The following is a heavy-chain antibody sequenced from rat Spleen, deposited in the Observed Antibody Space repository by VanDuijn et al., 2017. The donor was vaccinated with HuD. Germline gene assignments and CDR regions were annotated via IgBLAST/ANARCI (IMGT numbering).Heavy chain of an antibody. CDR3: ARSGGYFDY. D-gene: IGHD1-11*01. V-gene: IGHV5-17*01. CDR2: IIYDGSST. Sequence: EVQLVESGGGLVQPGRSLKFSCAASGFTFSDYAMAWVRQAPKKGLEWVATIIYDGSSTYYRDSVKGRFTISRDNAKSTLYLQMSKLGSEDTATYYCARSGGYFDYWGQGVMVTVSS. J-gene: IGHJ2*01. CDR1: GFTFSDYA.